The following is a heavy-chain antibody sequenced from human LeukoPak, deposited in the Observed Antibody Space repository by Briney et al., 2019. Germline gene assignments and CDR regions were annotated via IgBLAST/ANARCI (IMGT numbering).Heavy chain of an antibody. CDR2: IYPGDSDT. Sequence: GASLQISCQGSGSNFTSYWIAWVRPLPGRGLEGMGIIYPGDSDTRYSPSFQGQVTISADKSISTAYVQWSSLKASDTAIYYCARRLLPAASGAFDIWGQGTIVTVSS. D-gene: IGHD2-2*01. V-gene: IGHV5-51*01. J-gene: IGHJ3*02. CDR3: ARRLLPAASGAFDI. CDR1: GSNFTSYW.